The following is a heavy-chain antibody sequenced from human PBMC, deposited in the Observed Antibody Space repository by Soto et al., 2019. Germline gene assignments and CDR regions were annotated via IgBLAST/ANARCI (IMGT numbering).Heavy chain of an antibody. V-gene: IGHV3-23*01. J-gene: IGHJ4*02. CDR2: VSIGGST. D-gene: IGHD2-15*01. CDR1: GFTFSSYA. Sequence: DVQLLESGGGLVQPEGSLRLSCAASGFTFSSYAMGWVRQGPGKGLEWVAVVSIGGSTHYADSVRGRFTISRDNSKNTLSLPMNSLTAEDTAVYFCAKRRGAGGDFDYWGQGALVTVSS. CDR3: AKRRGAGGDFDY.